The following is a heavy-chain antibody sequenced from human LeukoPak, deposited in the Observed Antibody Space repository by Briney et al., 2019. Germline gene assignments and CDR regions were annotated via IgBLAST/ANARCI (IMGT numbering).Heavy chain of an antibody. V-gene: IGHV5-51*01. Sequence: GESLKISCKGSGYSFTSYWIGWVRQMPGKGLEWMGIFYPGDSDTRYSPSFQGQVTISADKSISTAYLQWNSLKASDTATYYCARGPSPNWFDPWGQGTLVTVSS. CDR2: FYPGDSDT. J-gene: IGHJ5*02. CDR3: ARGPSPNWFDP. CDR1: GYSFTSYW.